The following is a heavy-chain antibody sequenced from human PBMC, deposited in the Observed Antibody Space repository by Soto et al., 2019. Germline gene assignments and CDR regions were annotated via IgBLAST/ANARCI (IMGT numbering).Heavy chain of an antibody. V-gene: IGHV1-69*13. CDR2: IIPIFGTA. CDR1: GGTFSSYA. Sequence: ASVKVSCKASGGTFSSYAISWVRQAPGQGLEWMGGIIPIFGTANYAQKFQGRVTITADESTSTAYMELSSLRSEDTAVYYCVRQRVSSGWFNWFDPWGQGTLVTVSS. CDR3: VRQRVSSGWFNWFDP. D-gene: IGHD6-19*01. J-gene: IGHJ5*02.